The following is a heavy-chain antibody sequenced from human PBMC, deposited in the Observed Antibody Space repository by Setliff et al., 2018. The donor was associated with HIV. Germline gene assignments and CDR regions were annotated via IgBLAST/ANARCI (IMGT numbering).Heavy chain of an antibody. CDR1: GGSISRSTYY. D-gene: IGHD3-10*01. CDR3: ARTRSGTYYGEMNWFDP. J-gene: IGHJ5*02. V-gene: IGHV4-61*05. CDR2: IYTSGST. Sequence: SETLSLTCTVSGGSISRSTYYWSWIRQPPGKGLEWIGYIYTSGSTNYNPSLRSRVTISVDTSKNRFSLTLRSVTAADTAVYYCARTRSGTYYGEMNWFDPWGQGILVTVSS.